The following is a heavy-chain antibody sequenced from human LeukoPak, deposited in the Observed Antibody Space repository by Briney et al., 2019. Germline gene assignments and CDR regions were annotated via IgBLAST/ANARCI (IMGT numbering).Heavy chain of an antibody. J-gene: IGHJ4*02. V-gene: IGHV4-59*01. CDR2: IYYSGST. CDR3: ARGVGYSGYDFDY. D-gene: IGHD5-12*01. Sequence: PSETLSLTCTVSGGSISSYYWSWIRQPPGKGLEWIGYIYYSGSTNYNPSLKSRVTISVDTSKNQFSLKLSSVTAADTAVHYCARGVGYSGYDFDYWGQGTLVTVSS. CDR1: GGSISSYY.